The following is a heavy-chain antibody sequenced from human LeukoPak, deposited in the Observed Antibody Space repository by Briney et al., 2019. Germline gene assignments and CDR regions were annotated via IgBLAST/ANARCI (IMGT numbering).Heavy chain of an antibody. D-gene: IGHD6-13*01. CDR1: GFSFSTYS. CDR3: ARSLYSSSPPFDY. CDR2: INTKNSAI. V-gene: IGHV3-48*04. J-gene: IGHJ4*02. Sequence: GGSLRLSCTASGFSFSTYSMNWVRQAPGKGLEWVSYINTKNSAIYYADSVRGRFIISRDNAKNSLYLHMNSLRAEDTAVYYCARSLYSSSPPFDYWGQGTLVTVSS.